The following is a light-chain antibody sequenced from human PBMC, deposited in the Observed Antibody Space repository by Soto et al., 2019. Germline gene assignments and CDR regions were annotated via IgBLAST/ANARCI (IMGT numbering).Light chain of an antibody. CDR1: SSDIGVYDY. CDR2: EVN. J-gene: IGLJ1*01. V-gene: IGLV2-14*01. CDR3: SSYTMGSTYV. Sequence: QSALAQPASVSGSPGQSITISCTGTSSDIGVYDYVSWYQQYPGKAPKFLISEVNNRPSGVSNRFSGSKSGNTASLTISGLQAEDEADYYCSSYTMGSTYVFGTGTKVTVL.